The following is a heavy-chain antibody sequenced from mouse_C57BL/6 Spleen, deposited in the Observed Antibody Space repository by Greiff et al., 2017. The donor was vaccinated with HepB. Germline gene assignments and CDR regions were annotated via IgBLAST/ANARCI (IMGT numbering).Heavy chain of an antibody. D-gene: IGHD1-1*01. V-gene: IGHV1-50*01. CDR2: IDPSDSYT. Sequence: QVQLQQPGAELVKPGASVKLSCKASGYTFTSYWMQWVKQRPGQGLEWIGEIDPSDSYTNYNQKFKGKATLTVDTSSSTAYMQLSSLTSEDSAVYYCARWDYYGSRDWYFDVWGTGTTVTVSS. CDR1: GYTFTSYW. CDR3: ARWDYYGSRDWYFDV. J-gene: IGHJ1*03.